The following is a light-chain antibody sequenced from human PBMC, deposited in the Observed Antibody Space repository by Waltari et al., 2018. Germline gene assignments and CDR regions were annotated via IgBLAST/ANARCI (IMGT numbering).Light chain of an antibody. J-gene: IGKJ4*01. Sequence: EIVLTQSPATLSLSAGVRAHLSCRARQIVGTNLAWYQQRPGQAPRLLIYDAFDRAAGVPARFSGSSSGVEFTLTISSLEPEDSGVYFCQQRYKWPHSFGGGTKVEI. V-gene: IGKV3-11*01. CDR3: QQRYKWPHS. CDR1: QIVGTN. CDR2: DAF.